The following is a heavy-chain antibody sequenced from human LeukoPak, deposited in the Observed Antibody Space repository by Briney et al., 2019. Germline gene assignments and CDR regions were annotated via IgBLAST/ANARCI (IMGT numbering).Heavy chain of an antibody. CDR1: GYTFTSYG. J-gene: IGHJ3*02. D-gene: IGHD5-18*01. Sequence: GASVKVSCKASGYTFTSYGISWVRQAPGQGLEWMGWISAYNGNTNYAQKLQGRVTMTTDTSTSTAYMELRSLRSDDTAVYYCARDCLAGGYSYGFCAFDIWGQGTMVTVSS. CDR3: ARDCLAGGYSYGFCAFDI. V-gene: IGHV1-18*01. CDR2: ISAYNGNT.